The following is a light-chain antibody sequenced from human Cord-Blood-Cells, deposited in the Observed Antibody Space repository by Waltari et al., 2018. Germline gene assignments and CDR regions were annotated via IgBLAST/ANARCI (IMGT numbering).Light chain of an antibody. Sequence: QSALTQPRSVSGSPGQSVTISCTGTSSDVGGYNYVSWYQQHPGKAPKLMFYDFSKRPSGVPDRFSGSKSGNTASLTISGLQAEDEADYYCCSYAGSSLVFGGGTKLTVL. J-gene: IGLJ3*02. CDR1: SSDVGGYNY. CDR3: CSYAGSSLV. CDR2: DFS. V-gene: IGLV2-11*01.